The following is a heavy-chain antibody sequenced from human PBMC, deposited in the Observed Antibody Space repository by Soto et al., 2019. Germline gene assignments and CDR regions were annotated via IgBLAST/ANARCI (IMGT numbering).Heavy chain of an antibody. J-gene: IGHJ4*02. CDR1: GFTFSSYA. CDR3: AKDRGTMIVVVIPYTLDY. V-gene: IGHV3-23*01. CDR2: ISGSGGST. Sequence: GGSLRLSCAASGFTFSSYAMSWVRQAPGKGLEWVSAISGSGGSTYYADSVKGRFTISRDNSKNTLYLQMNSLRAEDTAVYYCAKDRGTMIVVVIPYTLDYWGQGTLVTVSS. D-gene: IGHD3-22*01.